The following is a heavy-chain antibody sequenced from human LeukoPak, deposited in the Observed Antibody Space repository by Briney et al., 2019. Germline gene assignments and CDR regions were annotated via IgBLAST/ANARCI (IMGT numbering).Heavy chain of an antibody. CDR3: ARESSGIAIGTLDF. D-gene: IGHD6-13*01. CDR1: GVTFSTSG. J-gene: IGHJ4*02. CDR2: LQHDGSEE. V-gene: IGHV3-30*02. Sequence: QSGGSLRLSCAPSGVTFSTSGMHWVRQAPGKGLEWVGFLQHDGSEEYFADSVKGRFIISRDNSKNTLYLQMNSLRAEDTAVYYCARESSGIAIGTLDFRGQGTLVTVSS.